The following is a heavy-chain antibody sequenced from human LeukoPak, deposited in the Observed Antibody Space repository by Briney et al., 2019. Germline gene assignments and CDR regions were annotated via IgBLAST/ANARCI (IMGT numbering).Heavy chain of an antibody. J-gene: IGHJ4*02. CDR3: ARDEWGSTYIVDF. CDR1: GYTFTNYG. Sequence: ASVKVSCKASGYTFTNYGIAWVRQAPGKGLEGRGWISAYNGKTYYSQKVQGRFTMTTDTSTNTAYMDLKSLSSDDTAMYYCARDEWGSTYIVDFWGQGTLVTVSS. V-gene: IGHV1-18*01. D-gene: IGHD3-16*01. CDR2: ISAYNGKT.